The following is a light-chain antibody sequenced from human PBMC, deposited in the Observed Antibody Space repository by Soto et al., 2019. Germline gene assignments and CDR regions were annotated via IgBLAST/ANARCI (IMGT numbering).Light chain of an antibody. J-gene: IGKJ5*01. V-gene: IGKV3-15*01. CDR2: GAS. Sequence: EIVMTQSPATLSVSPGERVTLSCRASQSITSNLAWYQQNPGQAPRLLIYGASTRATGIPARFSGSGSGTEFTLTISSLQSEDFAVYYWQQYNNWPPITFGQGTRLEIK. CDR1: QSITSN. CDR3: QQYNNWPPIT.